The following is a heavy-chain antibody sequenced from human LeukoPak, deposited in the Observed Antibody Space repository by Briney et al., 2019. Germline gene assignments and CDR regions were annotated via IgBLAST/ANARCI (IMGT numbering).Heavy chain of an antibody. Sequence: PGGPRRFSCAASGLTFEHYAMSWFRRAPGKGLEGGGLIRSKAYSGTTEYAASVKGRFTISRDDSRSIVYLQMNRLRSEDTALYYGTRDRLNQHIVVVRGWSDRGGQGTVVTVS. J-gene: IGHJ5*02. CDR2: IRSKAYSGTT. V-gene: IGHV3-49*03. D-gene: IGHD2-21*01. CDR3: TRDRLNQHIVVVRGWSDR. CDR1: GLTFEHYA.